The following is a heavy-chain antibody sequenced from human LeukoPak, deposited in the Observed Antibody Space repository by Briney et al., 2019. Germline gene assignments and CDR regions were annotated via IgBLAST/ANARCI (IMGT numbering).Heavy chain of an antibody. Sequence: GESLQISCKGSGYSFTSYWISWVRQMPGKGLEWMGRIDPSDSYTNYSPSFQGHVTISADKSISTAYLQWSSLKASDTAMYYCARLYCSGGSCYQDDYWGQGTLVTVSS. D-gene: IGHD2-15*01. CDR1: GYSFTSYW. CDR2: IDPSDSYT. V-gene: IGHV5-10-1*01. CDR3: ARLYCSGGSCYQDDY. J-gene: IGHJ4*02.